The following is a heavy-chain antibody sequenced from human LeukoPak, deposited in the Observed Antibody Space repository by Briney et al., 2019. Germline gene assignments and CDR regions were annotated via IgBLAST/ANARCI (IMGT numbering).Heavy chain of an antibody. Sequence: PSETLSLTCTVSGGSISSYYRSWIRQPPGKGLEWIGYIYYSGSTNYNPSLKSRVTISVDTSKNQFSLKLSPVTAADTAVYYCARDYCSSTSCYVGFDPWGQGTLVTVSS. V-gene: IGHV4-59*01. D-gene: IGHD2-2*01. CDR3: ARDYCSSTSCYVGFDP. J-gene: IGHJ5*02. CDR2: IYYSGST. CDR1: GGSISSYY.